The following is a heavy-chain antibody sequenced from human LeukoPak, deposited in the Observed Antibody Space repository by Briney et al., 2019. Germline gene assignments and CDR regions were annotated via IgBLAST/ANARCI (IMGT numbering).Heavy chain of an antibody. CDR2: IKSKTDGGTT. V-gene: IGHV3-15*01. CDR1: GFTFSNAW. Sequence: GGSLRLSCAASGFTFSNAWMSWARQAPGKGLEWVGRIKSKTDGGTTDYAAPVKGRFTISRDDSKNTLYLQKNSLKTEDTAVYYCTSHPSYCGGDCLFDPWGQGTPVTVSS. J-gene: IGHJ5*02. CDR3: TSHPSYCGGDCLFDP. D-gene: IGHD2-21*02.